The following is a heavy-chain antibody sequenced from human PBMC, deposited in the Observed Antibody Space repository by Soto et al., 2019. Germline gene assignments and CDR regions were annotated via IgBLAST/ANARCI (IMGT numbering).Heavy chain of an antibody. Sequence: QVQLVQSGAEVKKPGSSVKVSCKASGGTFSSYTISWVRQAPGQGLEWMGRIIPILGIANYAQKFQGRVTITADKSTSTAYMELSSLRSEDTAVYYCAREGDRGYSGYEAIDYWGQGTLVTVSS. D-gene: IGHD5-12*01. CDR1: GGTFSSYT. V-gene: IGHV1-69*08. CDR2: IIPILGIA. J-gene: IGHJ4*02. CDR3: AREGDRGYSGYEAIDY.